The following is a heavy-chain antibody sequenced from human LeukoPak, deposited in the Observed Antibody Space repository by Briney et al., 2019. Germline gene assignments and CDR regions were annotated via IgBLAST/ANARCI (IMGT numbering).Heavy chain of an antibody. J-gene: IGHJ4*02. Sequence: GSLRLSCAASGFTFSGSAMHWVRQASGKGLEWVGRIRSKANSYATAYAASVKGRFTISRDDSKNTAYLQMNSLKTEDTAVYYCTSRPSYYYDSSGYYYGDYWGQGTLVTVSS. D-gene: IGHD3-22*01. V-gene: IGHV3-73*01. CDR3: TSRPSYYYDSSGYYYGDY. CDR2: IRSKANSYAT. CDR1: GFTFSGSA.